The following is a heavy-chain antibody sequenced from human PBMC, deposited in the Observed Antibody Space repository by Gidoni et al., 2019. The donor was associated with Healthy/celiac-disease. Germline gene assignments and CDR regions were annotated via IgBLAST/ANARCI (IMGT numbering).Heavy chain of an antibody. Sequence: EVQLVQSGAEVKKPGESLKISCKGSGYSFTSYWIGRVRQMPGKGLEWMGIIYPGDSDTRYSPSFQGQVTISADKSISTAYLQWSSLKASDTAMYYCARHGGVATTPYYYYGMDVWGQGTTVTVSS. V-gene: IGHV5-51*01. D-gene: IGHD5-12*01. CDR3: ARHGGVATTPYYYYGMDV. CDR1: GYSFTSYW. J-gene: IGHJ6*02. CDR2: IYPGDSDT.